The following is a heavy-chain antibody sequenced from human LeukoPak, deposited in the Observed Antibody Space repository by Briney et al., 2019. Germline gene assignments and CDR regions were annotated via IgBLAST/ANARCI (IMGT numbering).Heavy chain of an antibody. J-gene: IGHJ5*02. D-gene: IGHD4-23*01. CDR1: GGSISSGGYS. V-gene: IGHV4-30-2*01. CDR3: ASTTVVKGGFGP. Sequence: SETLSLTCTVSGGSISSGGYSWSWIRQPPGKGLEWIGYIYHSGSTYYNPSLKSRVTISVDRSKNQFSLKLSSVTAADTAVYYCASTTVVKGGFGPWGQGTLVTVSS. CDR2: IYHSGST.